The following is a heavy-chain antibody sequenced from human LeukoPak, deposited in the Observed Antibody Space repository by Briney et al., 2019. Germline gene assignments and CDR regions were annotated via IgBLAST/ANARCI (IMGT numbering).Heavy chain of an antibody. CDR1: GGSFSGYY. V-gene: IGHV4-34*01. D-gene: IGHD6-19*01. Sequence: PSETLSLTCAVYGGSFSGYYWSWIRQPPGKGVEWIGEINHSGSTNYNPSLKSRVTISVDTSKNQFSLRLSSVTAADTAVYYCARVLEGSSGQHWYFDLWGRGTLVTVSS. CDR3: ARVLEGSSGQHWYFDL. CDR2: INHSGST. J-gene: IGHJ2*01.